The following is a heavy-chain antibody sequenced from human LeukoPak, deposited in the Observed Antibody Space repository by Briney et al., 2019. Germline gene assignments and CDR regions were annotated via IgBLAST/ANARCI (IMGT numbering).Heavy chain of an antibody. Sequence: AGGSLRLSCAASGFTFSNAWMSWVRQAPGKGLEWVGRIKSKTDGATTDYAAPVKGIFPISRDDTKNPLYLQMNSLKTEDTAVSYSTTDGLSSGWSLDYWGQGTLVTVSS. D-gene: IGHD6-19*01. CDR2: IKSKTDGATT. CDR1: GFTFSNAW. CDR3: TTDGLSSGWSLDY. J-gene: IGHJ4*02. V-gene: IGHV3-15*01.